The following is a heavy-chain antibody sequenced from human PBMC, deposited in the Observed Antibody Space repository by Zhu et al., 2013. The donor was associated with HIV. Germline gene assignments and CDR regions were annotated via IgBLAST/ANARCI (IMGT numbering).Heavy chain of an antibody. CDR1: GYSFTSYW. V-gene: IGHV5-51*01. CDR3: ARRDYYGSGSYYPYRVVYFQH. J-gene: IGHJ1*01. CDR2: IYPGDSDT. D-gene: IGHD3-10*01. Sequence: EVQLVQSGAEVKKPGESLKISCKGSGYSFTSYWIGWVRQMPGKGLEWMGIIYPGDSDTRYSPSFQGQVTISADKSISTAYLQWSSLKASDTAMYYCARRDYYGSGSYYPYRVVYFQHWGQGTLVTVSS.